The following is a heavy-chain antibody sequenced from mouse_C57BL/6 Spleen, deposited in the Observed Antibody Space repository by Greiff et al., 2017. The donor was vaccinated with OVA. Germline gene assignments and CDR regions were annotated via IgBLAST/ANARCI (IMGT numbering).Heavy chain of an antibody. CDR2: INPHNGGT. J-gene: IGHJ3*01. Sequence: EVQLQQSGPVLVKPGASVKMSCKASGYTFTDYYMNWVKQSHGKSLEWIGVINPHNGGTSYNQKFKGKATLTVVKSSSTAYMELNSLTSEDSAVYYCARSGYYGSSYGWFAYWGQGTLVTVSA. CDR3: ARSGYYGSSYGWFAY. CDR1: GYTFTDYY. V-gene: IGHV1-19*01. D-gene: IGHD1-1*01.